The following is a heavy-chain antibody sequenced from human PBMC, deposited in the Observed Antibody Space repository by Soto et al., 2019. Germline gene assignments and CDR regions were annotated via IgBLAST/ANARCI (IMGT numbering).Heavy chain of an antibody. CDR3: ARLITIFGVVIRGMHQTNDDY. CDR2: ISYDGSNK. J-gene: IGHJ4*02. D-gene: IGHD3-3*01. Sequence: GGSLRLSCAASGFTFSSYAMHWVRQAPGKGLEWVAVISYDGSNKYYADSVKGRFTISRDNSKNTLYLQMNSLRAEDTAVYYCARLITIFGVVIRGMHQTNDDYWGQGTLVTVSS. V-gene: IGHV3-30-3*01. CDR1: GFTFSSYA.